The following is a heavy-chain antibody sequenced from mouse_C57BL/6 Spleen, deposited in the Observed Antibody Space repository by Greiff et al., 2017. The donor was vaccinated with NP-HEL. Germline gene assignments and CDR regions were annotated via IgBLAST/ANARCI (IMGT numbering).Heavy chain of an antibody. Sequence: EVKLQESGGGLVKPGGSLKLSCAASGFTFSDYGMHWVRQAPEKGLEWVAYISSGSSTIYYADTVKGRFTISRDNAKNTLVLQMTSLRSEDTDMYYCARGSTGHFDYWGQGTTLTVSS. J-gene: IGHJ2*01. V-gene: IGHV5-17*01. CDR3: ARGSTGHFDY. CDR1: GFTFSDYG. CDR2: ISSGSSTI. D-gene: IGHD4-1*01.